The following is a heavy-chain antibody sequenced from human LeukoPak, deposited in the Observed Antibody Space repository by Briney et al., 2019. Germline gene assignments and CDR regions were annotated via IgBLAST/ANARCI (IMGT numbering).Heavy chain of an antibody. V-gene: IGHV4-38-2*01. J-gene: IGHJ4*02. D-gene: IGHD6-19*01. Sequence: SETLSLTCAVSGYSISSGYYWGWIRQPPGKGLEWIGSIYHSGSTYYNPSLKSRVTISVDTSKNQFPLKLSSVTAADTAVYYCARVHQEGQWLVLDYWGQGTLVTVSS. CDR3: ARVHQEGQWLVLDY. CDR2: IYHSGST. CDR1: GYSISSGYY.